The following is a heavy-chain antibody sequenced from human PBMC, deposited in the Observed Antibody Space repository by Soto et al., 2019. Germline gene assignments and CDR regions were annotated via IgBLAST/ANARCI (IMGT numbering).Heavy chain of an antibody. CDR3: ARAPREDIVAHRGYFDY. D-gene: IGHD5-12*01. CDR2: IYYSGST. Sequence: PSETLSLTCTVSGGSISSGGYYWSWIRQHPGKGLEWIGYIYYSGSTYYNPSLKSRVTISVDTSKNQFSLKLSSVTAADTAVYYCARAPREDIVAHRGYFDYWGQGTLVTVSS. CDR1: GGSISSGGYY. V-gene: IGHV4-31*03. J-gene: IGHJ4*02.